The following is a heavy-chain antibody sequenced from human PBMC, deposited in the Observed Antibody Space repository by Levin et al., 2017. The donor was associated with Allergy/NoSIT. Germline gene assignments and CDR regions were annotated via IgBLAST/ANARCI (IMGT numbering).Heavy chain of an antibody. J-gene: IGHJ4*02. D-gene: IGHD5-12*01. V-gene: IGHV3-30-3*01. CDR1: GFSFSDFI. Sequence: QPGGSLRLSCAASGFSFSDFIFHWVRQAPAKGLEWVARISSDGNYKLSADSVKGRFTISRDNFQNTLYLQMDGLRADDSAVYYCVREGLGSTGFDWGYWGQGILVTVSS. CDR2: ISSDGNYK. CDR3: VREGLGSTGFDWGY.